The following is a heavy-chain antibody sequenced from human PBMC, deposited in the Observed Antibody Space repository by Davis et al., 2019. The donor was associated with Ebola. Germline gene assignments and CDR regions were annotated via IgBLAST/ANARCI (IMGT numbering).Heavy chain of an antibody. CDR2: ISAYNGNT. D-gene: IGHD3-10*01. CDR1: GGTFSSYA. CDR3: ARPYYYGPNPTYGMDV. Sequence: AASVKVSCKASGGTFSSYAISWVRQAPGQGLEWMGWISAYNGNTNYAQKLQGRVTMTTDTSTSTAYMELRSLRSDDTAVYYCARPYYYGPNPTYGMDVWGQGTTVTVSS. J-gene: IGHJ6*02. V-gene: IGHV1-18*01.